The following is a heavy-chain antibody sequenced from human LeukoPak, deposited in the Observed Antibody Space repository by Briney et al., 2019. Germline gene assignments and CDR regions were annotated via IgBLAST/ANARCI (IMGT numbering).Heavy chain of an antibody. J-gene: IGHJ4*02. Sequence: PSETLSLTCTVSGGPVSTGTYYWSWIRQPPGKGLEWVGYIYYGGSTNYNPSLKSRVTISIDTSKNQFSLKLTSVTAADTAVYFCATGIATARVDFWGQGTLVTVSS. D-gene: IGHD6-13*01. CDR2: IYYGGST. CDR1: GGPVSTGTYY. CDR3: ATGIATARVDF. V-gene: IGHV4-61*01.